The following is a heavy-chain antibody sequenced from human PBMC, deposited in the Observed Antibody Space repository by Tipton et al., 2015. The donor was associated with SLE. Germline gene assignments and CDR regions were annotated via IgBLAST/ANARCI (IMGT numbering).Heavy chain of an antibody. CDR1: GYTFTSYD. CDR2: MNPNSGNT. J-gene: IGHJ2*01. D-gene: IGHD6-13*01. Sequence: QVQLVQSGAEVKKPGASVKVSCKASGYTFTSYDINWVRQATGQGLEWMGWMNPNSGNTGYAQKFQGRVTMTRNTSISTAYMELSSLRSEDTAVYYCARGRIAAAGPSWYFDLWGRGTLVTVSS. CDR3: ARGRIAAAGPSWYFDL. V-gene: IGHV1-8*01.